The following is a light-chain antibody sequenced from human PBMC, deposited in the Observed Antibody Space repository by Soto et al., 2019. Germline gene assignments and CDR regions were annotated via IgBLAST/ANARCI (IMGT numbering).Light chain of an antibody. CDR3: SSYTSSSTIVV. V-gene: IGLV2-14*01. J-gene: IGLJ2*01. CDR1: SSDVGGYNY. Sequence: HSALTQPASVSGSPGQSITISCTGTSSDVGGYNYVSWYQQHPGKAPKLMIYEVSNRPSGVSNRFSGSKSGNTASLTISGLQAEDEADYYCSSYTSSSTIVVFGGGTQLTVL. CDR2: EVS.